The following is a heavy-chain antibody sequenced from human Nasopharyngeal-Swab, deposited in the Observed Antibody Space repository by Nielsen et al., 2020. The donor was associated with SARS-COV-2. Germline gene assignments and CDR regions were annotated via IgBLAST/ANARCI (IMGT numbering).Heavy chain of an antibody. CDR1: GFTFSSYA. V-gene: IGHV3-23*01. CDR3: ARRGHGVVTATFDY. CDR2: ISGSGGST. Sequence: GESLKISCAASGFTFSSYAMSWVRQAPGKGLEWVSAISGSGGSTYYADSVKGRFTISRDNSKNTLYLQMNSLRAEDTAVYYCARRGHGVVTATFDYWGQGTLVTVSS. D-gene: IGHD2-21*02. J-gene: IGHJ4*02.